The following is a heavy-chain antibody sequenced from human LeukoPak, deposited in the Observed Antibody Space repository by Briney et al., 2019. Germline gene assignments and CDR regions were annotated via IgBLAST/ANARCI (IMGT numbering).Heavy chain of an antibody. J-gene: IGHJ5*02. V-gene: IGHV4-39*01. D-gene: IGHD6-19*01. CDR1: GDSISSGGYY. Sequence: SETLSLTCTVSGDSISSGGYYWGWIRQPPGKGLEWIACRYYSGSTYCNPSLKSRVTMSADTSRNQFSLKLSSVTAADAAVYYCARQYSSGWPWFDPWGQGTLVTVSS. CDR2: RYYSGST. CDR3: ARQYSSGWPWFDP.